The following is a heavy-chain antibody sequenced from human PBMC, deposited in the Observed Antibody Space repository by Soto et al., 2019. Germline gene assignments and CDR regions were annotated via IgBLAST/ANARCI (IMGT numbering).Heavy chain of an antibody. Sequence: SETLSLTCAVSGYVITNGYHWGWIRRPPGKELEWIGTISHSGDTYYNPSLKSRVTISIDTAKNHLSLILSSVTAADTATYYCTRIYCTTTSCFINGMDVWGQGTTVT. CDR3: TRIYCTTTSCFINGMDV. V-gene: IGHV4-38-2*01. CDR2: ISHSGDT. J-gene: IGHJ6*02. CDR1: GYVITNGYH. D-gene: IGHD2-2*01.